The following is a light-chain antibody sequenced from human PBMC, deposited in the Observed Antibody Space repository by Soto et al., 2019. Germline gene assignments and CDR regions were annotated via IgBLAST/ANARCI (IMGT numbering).Light chain of an antibody. CDR2: GAS. CDR3: QKYGSATYT. Sequence: EIVLTQSPGRLSFSPRERATLSCRASQSVDSNHLAWYQQRPGQDPRLLIYGASRRATGIPDRFSGSGSGTDFTLTISSLEPEEFAVYYCQKYGSATYTFGQGTKVE. V-gene: IGKV3-20*01. J-gene: IGKJ2*01. CDR1: QSVDSNH.